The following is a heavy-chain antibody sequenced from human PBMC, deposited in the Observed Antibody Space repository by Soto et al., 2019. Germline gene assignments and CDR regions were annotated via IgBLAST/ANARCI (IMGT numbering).Heavy chain of an antibody. V-gene: IGHV4-59*01. D-gene: IGHD2-2*01. CDR2: IFHSGNA. CDR1: GGSIRKVY. Sequence: SETLSLTCTVSGGSIRKVYWSWIRQPPGKGLEWIGFIFHSGNAEYNPSLKSRVTISVDTSKNQFSLSLDSVTAADTAVYFCARAHAPTLPFDYWGQGTLVTVSS. J-gene: IGHJ4*01. CDR3: ARAHAPTLPFDY.